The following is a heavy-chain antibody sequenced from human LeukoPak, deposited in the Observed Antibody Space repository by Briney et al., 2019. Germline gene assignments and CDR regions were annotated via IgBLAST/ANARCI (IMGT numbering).Heavy chain of an antibody. D-gene: IGHD3-9*01. V-gene: IGHV4-4*07. Sequence: SGPGLVKPSETLSLTCTVSGGSISSYYWSWIRQPAGKGLEWIGRIYTSGSTNYNPSLKSRVTMSVDTSKNQFSLKLSSVTAADTAVYYCARNGETYYDILTGTEEDYYYYMDVWGQGTTVTVSS. CDR2: IYTSGST. J-gene: IGHJ6*03. CDR1: GGSISSYY. CDR3: ARNGETYYDILTGTEEDYYYYMDV.